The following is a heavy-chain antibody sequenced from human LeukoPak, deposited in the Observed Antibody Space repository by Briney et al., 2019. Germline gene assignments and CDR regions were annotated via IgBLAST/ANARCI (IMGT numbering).Heavy chain of an antibody. D-gene: IGHD2-2*01. J-gene: IGHJ4*02. CDR2: INHSGST. CDR1: GGSFSGYY. V-gene: IGHV4-34*01. CDR3: ARRYCSSTSCLRDY. Sequence: SETLSLTCAVYGGSFSGYYWSWSRQPPGKGLKWIGEINHSGSTNYNPSLKSRVTISVDTSKNQFSLKLSSVTAADPAVYYCARRYCSSTSCLRDYWGQGTLVTVSS.